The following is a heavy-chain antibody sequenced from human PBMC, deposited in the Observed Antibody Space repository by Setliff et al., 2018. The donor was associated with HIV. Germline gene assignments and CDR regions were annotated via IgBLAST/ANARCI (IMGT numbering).Heavy chain of an antibody. CDR3: AREGVSLWFGELPGSYYMDV. J-gene: IGHJ6*03. V-gene: IGHV1-69*13. D-gene: IGHD3-10*01. CDR1: GGTFSSYA. Sequence: SVKVSCKASGGTFSSYAISWVRQAPGQGLEWMGGIIPIFGTSNYPQKFQGRVTITADESTSTAYMELSSLRSEDTAVYYCAREGVSLWFGELPGSYYMDVWGKGTTVTVSS. CDR2: IIPIFGTS.